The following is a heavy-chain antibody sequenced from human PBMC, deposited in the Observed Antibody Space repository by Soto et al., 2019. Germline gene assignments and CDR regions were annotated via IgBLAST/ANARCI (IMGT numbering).Heavy chain of an antibody. CDR2: IYSGGTT. J-gene: IGHJ4*02. D-gene: IGHD6-13*01. CDR3: ARVSSSSFSFDD. Sequence: GSLRLSCAASGFTVSSNYMSWVRQAPGKGLEWVSVIYSGGTTYYAASVKGRFTFSRDNSRNTLYLQMNSLRAEDTAVYYCARVSSSSFSFDDWGQGTLVTVSS. CDR1: GFTVSSNY. V-gene: IGHV3-66*01.